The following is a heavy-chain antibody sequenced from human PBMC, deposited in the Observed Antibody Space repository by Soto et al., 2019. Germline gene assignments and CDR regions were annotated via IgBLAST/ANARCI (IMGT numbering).Heavy chain of an antibody. CDR1: GGTFTNYA. D-gene: IGHD4-17*01. V-gene: IGHV1-69*01. Sequence: QVQLVQSGAEVKKPGSSVKVSCKASGGTFTNYAISWVRQATGQGLEWMGGISPIVGTTHYAQKFQGRVTMTSDESASTAYMELTRLRSDDTAIYCCARLVTHDYGGNHCAYGGQGSRVTVSS. CDR2: ISPIVGTT. J-gene: IGHJ4*02. CDR3: ARLVTHDYGGNHCAY.